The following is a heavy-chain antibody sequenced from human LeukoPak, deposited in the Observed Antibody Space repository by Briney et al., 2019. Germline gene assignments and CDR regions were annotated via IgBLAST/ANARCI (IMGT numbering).Heavy chain of an antibody. CDR2: IYYSGST. CDR1: GGSISSYY. V-gene: IGHV4-59*01. Sequence: PSETLSLTCTVSGGSISSYYWSWIRQPPGKGPEWIGYIYYSGSTNYNPSLKSRVTISVDTSKNQFSLKLSSVTAADTAVYYCARDYYGSGFWGQGTLVTVSS. CDR3: ARDYYGSGF. D-gene: IGHD3-10*01. J-gene: IGHJ4*02.